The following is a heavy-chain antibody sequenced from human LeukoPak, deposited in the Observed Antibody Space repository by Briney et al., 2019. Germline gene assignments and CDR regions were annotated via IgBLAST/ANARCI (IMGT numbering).Heavy chain of an antibody. CDR2: IYYSGST. Sequence: PSETLSLTCTVSGGSISSGGYYWSWLRQHPGKGLEWIGYIYYSGSTYYNPSLKSRVTISVDTSKNQFSLKLSSVTAADTAVYYCAREYYYDSSGSGTYYYYYGMDVWGQGTTVTVSS. CDR3: AREYYYDSSGSGTYYYYYGMDV. V-gene: IGHV4-31*03. CDR1: GGSISSGGYY. J-gene: IGHJ6*02. D-gene: IGHD3-22*01.